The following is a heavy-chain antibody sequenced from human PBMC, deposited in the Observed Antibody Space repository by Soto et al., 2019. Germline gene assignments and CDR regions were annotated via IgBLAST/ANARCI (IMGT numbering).Heavy chain of an antibody. CDR1: GFTFDAYA. Sequence: DVQLVESGGGLVQPGRSLRLSCAASGFTFDAYAMHWVRQVPGKGLEWVSGISWNSGSIGYADSVKGRFTISRDNAKNSLYLQMNSLRPEDTALYYCAKTKPEGYYCYYVDVWGKGTTVTVSS. V-gene: IGHV3-9*01. CDR2: ISWNSGSI. J-gene: IGHJ6*03. CDR3: AKTKPEGYYCYYVDV.